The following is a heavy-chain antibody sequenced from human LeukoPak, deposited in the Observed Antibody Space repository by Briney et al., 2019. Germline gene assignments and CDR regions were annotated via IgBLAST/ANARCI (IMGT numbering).Heavy chain of an antibody. J-gene: IGHJ6*02. CDR2: IYHSGTT. D-gene: IGHD3-10*01. V-gene: IGHV4-59*01. CDR3: ARRTGYYYGMDV. CDR1: GGSISSYY. Sequence: PSETLSLTCTVSGGSISSYYWDWIWQPPGKGLEWIGFIYHSGTTNYNPSLKSRVTISVDTSKNQFSLRLSSVTAADTAVYYCARRTGYYYGMDVRGQGTTVTVSS.